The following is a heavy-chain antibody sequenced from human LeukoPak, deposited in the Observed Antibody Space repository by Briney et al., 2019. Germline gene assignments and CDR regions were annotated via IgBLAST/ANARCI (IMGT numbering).Heavy chain of an antibody. D-gene: IGHD3-9*01. V-gene: IGHV1-8*02. CDR3: ARGPSQSLTLN. CDR1: GYTFTSYG. CDR2: MNPNSGNT. J-gene: IGHJ4*02. Sequence: GASVKVSCKASGYTFTSYGISWVRQAPGHGLEWMGWMNPNSGNTGYAQKFQGRVTMTRNTSISTAYMELSSLRSEDTAVYYCARGPSQSLTLNWGQGTLVTVSS.